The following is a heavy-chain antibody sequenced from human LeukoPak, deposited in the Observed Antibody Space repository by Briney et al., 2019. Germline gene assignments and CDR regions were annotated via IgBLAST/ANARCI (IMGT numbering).Heavy chain of an antibody. Sequence: SETLSLTCSLSGGFNTHYYWSWIRQPPGKGLEWIGYFYHSGSTNYNPSLKSRVTISVDTSKNQFSLKLSSVTAADTAVYYCARERGPNYYDSSGYFDYWGQGTLVTVSS. CDR1: GGFNTHYY. CDR2: FYHSGST. V-gene: IGHV4-59*12. D-gene: IGHD3-22*01. CDR3: ARERGPNYYDSSGYFDY. J-gene: IGHJ4*02.